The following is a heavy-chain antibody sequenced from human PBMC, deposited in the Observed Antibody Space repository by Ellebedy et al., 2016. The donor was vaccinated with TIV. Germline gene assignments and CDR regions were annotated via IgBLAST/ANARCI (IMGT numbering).Heavy chain of an antibody. V-gene: IGHV3-33*08. CDR2: VWYDGSNK. Sequence: GESLKISCAASGFTFSSYGMHWVRQAPGKGLEWVAVVWYDGSNKYYADSVKGRFTISRDNFKNNMFLQMNSLRAEDTAVYYCARGGVIPSGGVPQFDPWGQGTLVTVSS. J-gene: IGHJ5*02. CDR1: GFTFSSYG. CDR3: ARGGVIPSGGVPQFDP. D-gene: IGHD2/OR15-2a*01.